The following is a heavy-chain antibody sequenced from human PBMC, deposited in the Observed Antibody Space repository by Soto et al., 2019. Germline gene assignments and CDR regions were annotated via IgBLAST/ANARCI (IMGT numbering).Heavy chain of an antibody. J-gene: IGHJ2*01. CDR3: ARDGGGVVVPAADWYFDL. V-gene: IGHV1-69*08. CDR1: GGTFSSYT. D-gene: IGHD2-2*01. CDR2: IIPILGIA. Sequence: QVQLVQSGAEVKKPGSSVKVSCKASGGTFSSYTISWVRQAPGQGLEWMGRIIPILGIANYAQKFQGRVSVSADKPTSTAYRGPGSLRSGDRAVYYCARDGGGVVVPAADWYFDLWGRGTLVTVSS.